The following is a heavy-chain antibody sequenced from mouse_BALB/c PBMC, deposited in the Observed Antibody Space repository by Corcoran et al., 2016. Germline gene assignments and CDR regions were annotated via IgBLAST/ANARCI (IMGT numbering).Heavy chain of an antibody. D-gene: IGHD2-10*02. J-gene: IGHJ4*01. V-gene: IGHV9-4*02. CDR1: GYTFTTAG. CDR3: AREGYGNYLYAMDY. Sequence: QIQLVQSGPELKKPGETVRISCKASGYTFTTAGMQWVQKMPGKGLKWIGWINTHSGVPKYAEDFKGRFAFSLETSASTAYLQISNLKNEDTATYFCAREGYGNYLYAMDYWGQGTSVTVSS. CDR2: INTHSGVP.